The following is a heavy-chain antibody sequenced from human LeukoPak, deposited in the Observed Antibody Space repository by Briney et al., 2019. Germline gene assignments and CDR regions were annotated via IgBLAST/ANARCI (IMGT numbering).Heavy chain of an antibody. V-gene: IGHV1-69*13. Sequence: VASVKVSCKASGGTFSSYAISWVRQAPGQGLEWMGGIIPIFGTANYAQKFQGRVTITADESTSTAYMELSSLRSEDTAVYYCARGDEKESIAAYFDYWGQGTLVTVSS. CDR1: GGTFSSYA. CDR3: ARGDEKESIAAYFDY. D-gene: IGHD6-6*01. J-gene: IGHJ4*02. CDR2: IIPIFGTA.